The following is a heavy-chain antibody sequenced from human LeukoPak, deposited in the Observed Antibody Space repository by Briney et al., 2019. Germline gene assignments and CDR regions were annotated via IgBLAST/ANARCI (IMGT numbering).Heavy chain of an antibody. J-gene: IGHJ3*02. D-gene: IGHD6-13*01. CDR2: ISSSSSYI. Sequence: GGSLRLSCAASGFTFSSYSKNWVRQAPGKGLEWVSSISSSSSYIYYADSVKGRFTISRDNAKNSLYLQMNSLRAEDTAVYYCARGNQGLAAAGTPTDAFDIWGQGTMVTVSS. V-gene: IGHV3-21*01. CDR1: GFTFSSYS. CDR3: ARGNQGLAAAGTPTDAFDI.